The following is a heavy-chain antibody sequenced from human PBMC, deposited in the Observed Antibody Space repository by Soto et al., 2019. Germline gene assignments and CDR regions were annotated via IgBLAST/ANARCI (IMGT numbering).Heavy chain of an antibody. J-gene: IGHJ2*01. CDR2: ISYDGSNK. D-gene: IGHD3-16*01. Sequence: QVQLVESGGGVVQPGRSLRLSCAASGFTFSSYAMHWVRQAPGKGLEWVAVISYDGSNKYYADSVKGRFTISRDNSKNTLNLQMNSLRTEETAVYYCARPLWRDDYNWGDFDLWGRGTLVTVSS. CDR3: ARPLWRDDYNWGDFDL. CDR1: GFTFSSYA. V-gene: IGHV3-30-3*01.